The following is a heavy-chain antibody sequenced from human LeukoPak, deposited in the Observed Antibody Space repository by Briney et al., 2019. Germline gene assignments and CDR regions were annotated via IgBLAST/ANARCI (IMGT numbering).Heavy chain of an antibody. Sequence: SETLSLTCTVSGGSISSYYWSWIRQPAGKGLEWIGSLYYSGSTYYNPSLKSRVTISVDTSKNQFSLNLSSVTAADTAVYYCTRDGPRSSGYPDNWGQGALVTVSS. V-gene: IGHV4-4*07. CDR2: LYYSGST. D-gene: IGHD3-22*01. CDR1: GGSISSYY. J-gene: IGHJ4*02. CDR3: TRDGPRSSGYPDN.